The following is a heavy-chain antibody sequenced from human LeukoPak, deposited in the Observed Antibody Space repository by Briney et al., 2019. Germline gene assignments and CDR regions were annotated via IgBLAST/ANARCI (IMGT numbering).Heavy chain of an antibody. CDR2: ISSIISYT. D-gene: IGHD4-23*01. CDR3: ARGGTTMVTDYGY. J-gene: IGHJ4*02. Sequence: AGSLRLSCAASGFTFSSYSMNWVRQAPGKGREWVASISSIISYTYYADSVKGRFTISRDNAKNSLFLQMNSLRAEDTALYYCARGGTTMVTDYGYWGQGTLVTVSS. V-gene: IGHV3-21*01. CDR1: GFTFSSYS.